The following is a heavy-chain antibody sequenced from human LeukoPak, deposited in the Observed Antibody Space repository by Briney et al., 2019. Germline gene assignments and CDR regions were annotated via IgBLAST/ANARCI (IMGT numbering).Heavy chain of an antibody. CDR3: ARGFGRP. CDR1: GFTFSSYW. CDR2: ISYDGSNK. V-gene: IGHV3-30-3*01. D-gene: IGHD3-10*01. Sequence: GGSLRLSCAASGFTFSSYWMNWVRQAPGKGPEWVAVISYDGSNKYYADSVKGRFTISRDNAKNSLYLQMNSLRAEDTAVYYCARGFGRPWGQGTLVTVSS. J-gene: IGHJ5*02.